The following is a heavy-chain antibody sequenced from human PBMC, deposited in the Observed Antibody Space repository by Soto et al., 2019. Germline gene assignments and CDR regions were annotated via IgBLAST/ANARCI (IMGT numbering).Heavy chain of an antibody. J-gene: IGHJ3*02. Sequence: PGGSLRLSCAASGSTFSSYEMNWVRQAPGKGLEWVSYISSSGSTIYYADSVKGRFTISRDNAKNSLYLQMNSLRAEDTAVYYCARVELVVAATGDDAFDIWGQGTMVTVSS. CDR3: ARVELVVAATGDDAFDI. V-gene: IGHV3-48*03. CDR1: GSTFSSYE. CDR2: ISSSGSTI. D-gene: IGHD2-15*01.